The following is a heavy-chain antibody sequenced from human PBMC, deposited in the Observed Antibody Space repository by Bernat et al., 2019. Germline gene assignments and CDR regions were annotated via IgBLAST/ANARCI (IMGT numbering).Heavy chain of an antibody. J-gene: IGHJ6*02. CDR1: GGSISSSSYY. CDR2: IYYSGST. V-gene: IGHV4-39*01. D-gene: IGHD3-3*01. Sequence: QLQLQESGPGLVKPSETLSLTCTVSGGSISSSSYYWGWIRQPPGKGLEWIGSIYYSGSTYYNPSLKSRVTISVDTSKNQFSLKLSSVTAADTAVYYCARHRPDFWSCYYGNYYYYGMDVWGQGTTVTVSS. CDR3: ARHRPDFWSCYYGNYYYYGMDV.